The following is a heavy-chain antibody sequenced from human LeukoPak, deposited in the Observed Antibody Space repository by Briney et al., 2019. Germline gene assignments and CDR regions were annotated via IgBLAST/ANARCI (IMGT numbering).Heavy chain of an antibody. D-gene: IGHD6-6*01. CDR1: GGSFSGYY. CDR3: ARGWYSSSPYYFDC. V-gene: IGHV4-34*01. Sequence: SETLSLTCAVYGGSFSGYYWSWIRQPPGKGLEWIGEINHSGSTNYNPSLKSRVTMSVDTSKNQFSLKLSSVTAADTAVYYCARGWYSSSPYYFDCWGQGTLVTVSS. CDR2: INHSGST. J-gene: IGHJ4*02.